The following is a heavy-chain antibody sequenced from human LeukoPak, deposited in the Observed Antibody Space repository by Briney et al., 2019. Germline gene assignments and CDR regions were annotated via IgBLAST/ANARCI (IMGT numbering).Heavy chain of an antibody. V-gene: IGHV3-53*01. CDR3: AREGHYYDSSGYYSVGWYFDH. CDR2: IYSGGST. J-gene: IGHJ2*01. D-gene: IGHD3-22*01. Sequence: GGSLRLSCAASGFTVSSNYMSWVRQAPGKGLEWVSVIYSGGSTYYADSVKGRFTISRDNSKNTLYLQMNSLRAEDTAVYYCAREGHYYDSSGYYSVGWYFDHWGRGTLVTVSS. CDR1: GFTVSSNY.